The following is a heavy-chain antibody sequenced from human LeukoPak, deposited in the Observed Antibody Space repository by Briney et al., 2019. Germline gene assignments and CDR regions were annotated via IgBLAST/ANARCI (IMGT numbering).Heavy chain of an antibody. J-gene: IGHJ4*02. D-gene: IGHD3-22*01. CDR1: GGTFSSYA. Sequence: SVKVSCKASGGTFSSYAISWVRQAPGQGLEWMGGIIPIFGTASYAQKFQGRVTITADESTSTAYMELSSLRSEDTAVYYCARAYYDSSGTPGYWGQGTLVTVSS. CDR3: ARAYYDSSGTPGY. CDR2: IIPIFGTA. V-gene: IGHV1-69*13.